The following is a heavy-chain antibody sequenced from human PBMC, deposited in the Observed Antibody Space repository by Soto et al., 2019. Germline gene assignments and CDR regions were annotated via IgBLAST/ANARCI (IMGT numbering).Heavy chain of an antibody. Sequence: GGSLRLSCAASGFTFSSYEMNWVRQAPGKGLEWVSYISSSGSTIYYADSVKGRFTISRDNAKNSLYLQMNSLRAEDTAVYYCARHEHLGAKQQVGLDYWGQGTLVTVSS. D-gene: IGHD6-13*01. CDR2: ISSSGSTI. V-gene: IGHV3-48*03. J-gene: IGHJ4*02. CDR3: ARHEHLGAKQQVGLDY. CDR1: GFTFSSYE.